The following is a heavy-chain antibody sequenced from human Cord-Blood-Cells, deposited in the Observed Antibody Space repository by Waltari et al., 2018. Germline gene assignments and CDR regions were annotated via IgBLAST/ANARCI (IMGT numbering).Heavy chain of an antibody. CDR2: ISSNGGST. D-gene: IGHD2-2*01. V-gene: IGHV3-64D*09. Sequence: EVQLVESGGGLVHPGGSLRLSCSASGFTFSSFAMHWVRQAPGNGLEYDSAISSNGGSTYYADSVKGRFTISRDNSKNTLYPKMSSLRAEETAVYSCVKVKCTRQTAYPHFDYWGQGTLVTVSS. J-gene: IGHJ4*02. CDR3: VKVKCTRQTAYPHFDY. CDR1: GFTFSSFA.